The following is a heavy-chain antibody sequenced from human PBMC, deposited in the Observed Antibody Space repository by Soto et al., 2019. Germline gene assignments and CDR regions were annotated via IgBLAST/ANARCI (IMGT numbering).Heavy chain of an antibody. CDR3: ARESGGATATLDYYYFYMDV. CDR2: MNPNSGDT. J-gene: IGHJ6*03. V-gene: IGHV1-2*02. CDR1: GYRFSDYY. Sequence: QVPLVQSGAEVKKPGASVTVSCKASGYRFSDYYLHWVRQAPGHGPEWMGWMNPNSGDTKYAQKFKGRVTMTRDTSGRTAFMELNWLKSDDTAVYYCARESGGATATLDYYYFYMDVWGIGTTVTVSS. D-gene: IGHD5-12*01.